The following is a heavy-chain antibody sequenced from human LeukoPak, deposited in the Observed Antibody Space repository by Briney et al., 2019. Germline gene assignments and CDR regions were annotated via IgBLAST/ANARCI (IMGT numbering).Heavy chain of an antibody. CDR3: ARMNVEGTSSWLDWFDP. CDR2: IDWDDEK. Sequence: SGPTLVNPTQTLTLTCTLSGVSLSTRGVCVGWIRQPPGKALEWLARIDWDDEKKYSTSLKTRLTISMDTSKNQVVLAMTNMDPVDTATYYCARMNVEGTSSWLDWFDPWGQGTLVTVSS. J-gene: IGHJ5*02. CDR1: GVSLSTRGVC. D-gene: IGHD6-13*01. V-gene: IGHV2-70*11.